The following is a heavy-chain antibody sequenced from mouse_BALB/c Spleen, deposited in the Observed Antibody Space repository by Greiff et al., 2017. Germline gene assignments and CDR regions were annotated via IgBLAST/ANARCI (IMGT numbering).Heavy chain of an antibody. J-gene: IGHJ3*01. CDR2: IWTGGGT. Sequence: QVQLKESGPGLVAPSQSLSITCTVSGFSLTSYDISWIRQPPGKGLEWLGVIWTGGGTNYNSAFMSRLSISKDNSKSQVFLKMNSLQTDDTAIYYCVRDPGNPTATGFAYWGQGTLVTVSA. D-gene: IGHD1-2*01. CDR3: VRDPGNPTATGFAY. V-gene: IGHV2-9-2*01. CDR1: GFSLTSYD.